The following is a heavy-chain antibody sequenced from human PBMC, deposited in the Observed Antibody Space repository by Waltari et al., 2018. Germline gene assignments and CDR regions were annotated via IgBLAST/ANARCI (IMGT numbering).Heavy chain of an antibody. J-gene: IGHJ4*02. D-gene: IGHD5-12*01. CDR1: GDSISSSTSY. V-gene: IGHV4-39*01. CDR2: VYYSGTT. Sequence: QLQLQESGPGLVKPSETLSLSCSVPGDSISSSTSYWGWIRQPPGKGLEWIASVYYSGTTYYNPSLKSRVTISADTSRNQFYLRLTSVTATDTAVYYCARSSAGMPRWLGDYWGQGILVTVSS. CDR3: ARSSAGMPRWLGDY.